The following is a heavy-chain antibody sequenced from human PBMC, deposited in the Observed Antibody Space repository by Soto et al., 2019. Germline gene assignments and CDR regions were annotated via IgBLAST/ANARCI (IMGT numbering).Heavy chain of an antibody. CDR3: AKGDSSASGL. Sequence: GGSLRLSCAASGFTFSIYGMHWVRQAPGKGLEWVAVISYDGSNKYYADSVKGRFTISRDNSKNTLYLQMNSLRAEDTAVYYCAKGDSSASGLWGQGTLVTVSS. CDR1: GFTFSIYG. D-gene: IGHD6-19*01. CDR2: ISYDGSNK. J-gene: IGHJ4*02. V-gene: IGHV3-30*18.